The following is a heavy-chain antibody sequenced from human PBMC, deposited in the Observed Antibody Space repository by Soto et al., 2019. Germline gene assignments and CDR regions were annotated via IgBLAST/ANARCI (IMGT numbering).Heavy chain of an antibody. CDR3: ASPKPYRRGWYNFDY. CDR2: IIPIFGTA. J-gene: IGHJ4*02. CDR1: GGTFSSYA. Sequence: GASVKVSCKASGGTFSSYAISWVRQAPGQGLEWMGGIIPIFGTANYAQKFQGRVTITADESTSTAYMELSSLRSEDTAVYYCASPKPYRRGWYNFDYWGQGTLVTVSS. D-gene: IGHD6-19*01. V-gene: IGHV1-69*13.